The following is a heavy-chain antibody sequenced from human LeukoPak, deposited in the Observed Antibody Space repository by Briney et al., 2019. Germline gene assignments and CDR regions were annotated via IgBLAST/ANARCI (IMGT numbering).Heavy chain of an antibody. CDR1: GFTFSNDW. CDR3: ARGRPHGNDY. CDR2: IKQDGSGK. Sequence: GGSLRLSCAVFGFTFSNDWMSWVRQAPGKGLEWVAMIKQDGSGKYYVDSVRGRFTISRDDAKNSLYLQMNSLRAEDTAVYYCARGRPHGNDYWGQGTLVTVSS. J-gene: IGHJ4*02. V-gene: IGHV3-7*01. D-gene: IGHD4-23*01.